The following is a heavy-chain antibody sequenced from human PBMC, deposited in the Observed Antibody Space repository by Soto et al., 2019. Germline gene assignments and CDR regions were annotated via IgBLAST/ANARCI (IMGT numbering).Heavy chain of an antibody. CDR3: ASASSGWFRFDY. V-gene: IGHV1-69*13. J-gene: IGHJ4*02. CDR2: IIPIFGTA. D-gene: IGHD6-19*01. CDR1: GGTFSSYA. Sequence: GASVKVSCKASGGTFSSYAISWVRQAPGQGLEWMGGIIPIFGTANYAQKFQGRVTITADESTSTAYMELSSLRSEDTAVYYCASASSGWFRFDYWGQGTLVTVSS.